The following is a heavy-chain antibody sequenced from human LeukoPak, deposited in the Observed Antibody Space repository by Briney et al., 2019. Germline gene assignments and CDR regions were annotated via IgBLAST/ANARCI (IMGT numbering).Heavy chain of an antibody. V-gene: IGHV3-74*01. CDR2: IDNDGSST. CDR3: APSPAAQQDY. Sequence: QPGGSLRLSCAASGFTFSSYGMDWVRQAPGKGLVWVSRIDNDGSSTVYADSVKGRFTISRDNAKNTLYLQMNSLRAEDTALYYCAPSPAAQQDYWGQGILVTVSS. D-gene: IGHD1-1*01. CDR1: GFTFSSYG. J-gene: IGHJ4*02.